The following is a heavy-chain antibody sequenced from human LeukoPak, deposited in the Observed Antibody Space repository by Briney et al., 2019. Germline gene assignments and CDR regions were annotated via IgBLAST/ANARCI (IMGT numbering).Heavy chain of an antibody. CDR3: ARLNYYGSGTYYWFDP. Sequence: SETLSLTCAVYGGSFSGYYWSWIRQPPGKGLEWIGEINHSGSTNYNPSLKGRVTISVDTSKNQFSLKLSSVTAADTAVYYCARLNYYGSGTYYWFDPWGQGTLVTVSS. CDR2: INHSGST. D-gene: IGHD3-10*01. CDR1: GGSFSGYY. J-gene: IGHJ5*02. V-gene: IGHV4-34*01.